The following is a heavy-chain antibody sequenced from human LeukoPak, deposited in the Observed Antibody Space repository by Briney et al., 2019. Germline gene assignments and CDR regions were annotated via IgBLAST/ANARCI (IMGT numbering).Heavy chain of an antibody. CDR3: ARRRKNDVLDY. CDR1: GYSISSGYY. CDR2: IYHSGST. J-gene: IGHJ4*02. V-gene: IGHV4-38-2*01. D-gene: IGHD1-1*01. Sequence: SETLSLTCAVSGYSISSGYYWGWIRPPPGKVLEWTGIIYHSGSTYYNPSLKSRVTISVDTSKNQFSLKLSSVTAADTAVYYCARRRKNDVLDYWGQGTLVTVSS.